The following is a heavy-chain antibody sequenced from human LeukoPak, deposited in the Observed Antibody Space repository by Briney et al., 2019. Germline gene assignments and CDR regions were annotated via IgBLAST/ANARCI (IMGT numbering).Heavy chain of an antibody. Sequence: GGSLRLSCAASGFTFSSYEMNWVRQAPGKGLGWGSYISSSGSTIYYPDFVEGRFTISRDNTKNSLYLPMNSLRAGDTAVYYCARGGYTVTTFRAYWGQGTLVTVP. J-gene: IGHJ4*02. D-gene: IGHD4-17*01. CDR2: ISSSGSTI. CDR1: GFTFSSYE. V-gene: IGHV3-48*03. CDR3: ARGGYTVTTFRAY.